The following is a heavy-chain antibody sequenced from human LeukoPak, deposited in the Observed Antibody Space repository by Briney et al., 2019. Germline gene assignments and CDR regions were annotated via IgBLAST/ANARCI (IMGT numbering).Heavy chain of an antibody. Sequence: SETLSLTCTVSGGSISSYYWSWIRQPPGKGLEGIGYIYYSGSTNYNPSLKSRVTISVDTSKNQFSLKLSSVTAADTAVYYCARQGGIAVAGYDWFDPWGQGTLVTVSS. J-gene: IGHJ5*02. CDR1: GGSISSYY. CDR3: ARQGGIAVAGYDWFDP. V-gene: IGHV4-59*08. D-gene: IGHD6-19*01. CDR2: IYYSGST.